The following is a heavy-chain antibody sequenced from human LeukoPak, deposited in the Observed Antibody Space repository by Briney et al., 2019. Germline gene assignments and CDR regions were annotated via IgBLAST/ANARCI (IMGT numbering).Heavy chain of an antibody. D-gene: IGHD3-22*01. V-gene: IGHV3-23*01. CDR3: AKGFWFDSSGYFPSYYYYYMDV. J-gene: IGHJ6*03. CDR2: INSNAVNT. CDR1: GFTFSSYG. Sequence: GGSLRLSCAASGFTFSSYGMTWVRQAAGKGPEWVSSINSNAVNTYYADSVKGRFTISRDNSNNTLYLQMNSLRVEDTAVYYCAKGFWFDSSGYFPSYYYYYMDVWGKGTTVTISS.